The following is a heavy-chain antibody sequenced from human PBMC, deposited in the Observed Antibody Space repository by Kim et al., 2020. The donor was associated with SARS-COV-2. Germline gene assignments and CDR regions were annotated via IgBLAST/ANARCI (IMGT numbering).Heavy chain of an antibody. CDR1: GDSINNYY. Sequence: SETLSLTCTVSGDSINNYYWTWLRQVPGKGLEWIGYVHYTGFTNYNPSLNSRVTISVDTFQNEFSLKLASVTATDTAVYYCARRLASGPGSGWAGEHWG. V-gene: IGHV4-59*08. D-gene: IGHD6-19*01. J-gene: IGHJ1*01. CDR3: ARRLASGPGSGWAGEH. CDR2: VHYTGFT.